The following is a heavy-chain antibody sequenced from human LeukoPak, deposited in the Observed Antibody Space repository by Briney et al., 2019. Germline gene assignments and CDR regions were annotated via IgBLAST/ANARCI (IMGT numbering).Heavy chain of an antibody. CDR3: AISKLRYFDHPFDY. Sequence: GGSLRLSCAASGFTFSSYWMSWVRQAPGKGLEWVSAISGSGGSTYYADSVKGRFTISRDNSKNTLYLQMNSLRAEDTAVYYCAISKLRYFDHPFDYWGQGTLVTVSS. CDR1: GFTFSSYW. D-gene: IGHD3-9*01. CDR2: ISGSGGST. V-gene: IGHV3-23*01. J-gene: IGHJ4*02.